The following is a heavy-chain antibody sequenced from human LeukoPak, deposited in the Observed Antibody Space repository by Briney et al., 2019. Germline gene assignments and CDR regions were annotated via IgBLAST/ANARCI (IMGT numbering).Heavy chain of an antibody. Sequence: GGSLRLSCAASGFTFSNYAMSWVRQAPGKGQEWVSVISGSGDTTYYADSVKGRFTISRDNSKITLYLQMNSLGAENTAVYYCAKDRSDNSSWYCMDVWGQGTTVTVSS. CDR3: AKDRSDNSSWYCMDV. D-gene: IGHD6-19*01. CDR1: GFTFSNYA. J-gene: IGHJ6*02. V-gene: IGHV3-23*01. CDR2: ISGSGDTT.